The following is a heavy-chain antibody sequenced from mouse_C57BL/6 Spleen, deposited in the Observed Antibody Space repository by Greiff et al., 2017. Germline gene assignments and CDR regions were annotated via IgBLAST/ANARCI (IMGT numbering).Heavy chain of an antibody. D-gene: IGHD2-1*01. Sequence: EVKLVESGEGLVKPGGSLKLSCAASGFTFSSYAMSWVRQTPEKRLEWVAYISSGGDYIYYADTVKGRFTISKDNTRNTLYLQMSSLESEDTAMYYCTRAYGNSSWFAYWGQGTLVTVSA. J-gene: IGHJ3*01. CDR1: GFTFSSYA. CDR3: TRAYGNSSWFAY. CDR2: ISSGGDYI. V-gene: IGHV5-9-1*02.